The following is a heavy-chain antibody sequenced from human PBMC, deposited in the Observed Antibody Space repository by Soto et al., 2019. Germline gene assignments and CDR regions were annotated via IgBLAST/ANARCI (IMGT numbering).Heavy chain of an antibody. Sequence: QVQLVQSGAEVKKPGASVKVFCKASGYTFTSYAMHWVRQAPGQRLEWMGWINAGNGNTKYSQKFQGRVTITRDTSASTADMELSSLRSEDTAVYYCARGRQQLVPVGPGSPFDYWGQGTLVTVSS. D-gene: IGHD6-13*01. CDR3: ARGRQQLVPVGPGSPFDY. CDR2: INAGNGNT. CDR1: GYTFTSYA. J-gene: IGHJ4*02. V-gene: IGHV1-3*01.